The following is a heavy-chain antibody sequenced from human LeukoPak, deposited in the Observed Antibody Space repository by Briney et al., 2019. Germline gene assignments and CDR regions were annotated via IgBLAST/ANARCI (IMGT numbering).Heavy chain of an antibody. J-gene: IGHJ3*02. CDR3: ARRATYYDILTGYYSGPDAFDI. CDR1: GGSISSYY. Sequence: PLETLSLTCTVSGGSISSYYWSWIRQPPGKGLEWIGTIYYTGSPTFYNPSLKSRLTISVDTSKSHFSLKLSSVTAADTAVYYCARRATYYDILTGYYSGPDAFDIWGQGTMVTVSS. CDR2: IYYTGSPT. V-gene: IGHV4-59*01. D-gene: IGHD3-9*01.